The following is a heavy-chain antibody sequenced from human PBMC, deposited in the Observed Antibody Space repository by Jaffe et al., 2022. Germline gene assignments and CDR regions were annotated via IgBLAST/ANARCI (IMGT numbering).Heavy chain of an antibody. J-gene: IGHJ4*02. Sequence: EVQLVESGGGVVRPGGSLRLSCAASGFTFDDYGMSWVRQAPGKGLEWVSGINWNGGSTGYADSVKGRFTISRDNAKNSLYLQMNSLRAEDTALYHCARALYYDYIWGSYRPYYFDYWGQGTLVTVSS. CDR2: INWNGGST. D-gene: IGHD3-16*02. CDR3: ARALYYDYIWGSYRPYYFDY. CDR1: GFTFDDYG. V-gene: IGHV3-20*01.